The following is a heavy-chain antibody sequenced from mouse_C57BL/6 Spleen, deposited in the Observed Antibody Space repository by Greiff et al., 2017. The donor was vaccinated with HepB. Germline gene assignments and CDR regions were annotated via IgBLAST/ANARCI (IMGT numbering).Heavy chain of an antibody. D-gene: IGHD1-1*01. CDR3: ANYYGSSPSFAY. V-gene: IGHV5-6*01. CDR1: GFTFSSYG. J-gene: IGHJ3*01. Sequence: VQLKESGGDLVKPGGSLKLSCAASGFTFSSYGMSWVRQTPDKRLEWVATISSGGSYTYYPDSVKGRFTISRDNAKNTLYLQMSSLKSEDTAMYYCANYYGSSPSFAYWGQGTLVTVSA. CDR2: ISSGGSYT.